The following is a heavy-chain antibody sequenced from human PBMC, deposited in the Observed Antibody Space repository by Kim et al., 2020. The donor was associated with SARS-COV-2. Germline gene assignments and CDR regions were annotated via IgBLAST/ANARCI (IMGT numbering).Heavy chain of an antibody. CDR3: AKMMDTTLVLLFDS. V-gene: IGHV3-23*01. Sequence: LSLTCAASGFSFSSYAMSWVRQAPGKGLEWVSGIRSSGGRTYSAESVKGRLTVSRDNSKNTLYLQMNSLRAEDTAIYYCAKMMDTTLVLLFDSWGQGTLVTVSS. D-gene: IGHD5-18*01. CDR1: GFSFSSYA. J-gene: IGHJ4*02. CDR2: IRSSGGRT.